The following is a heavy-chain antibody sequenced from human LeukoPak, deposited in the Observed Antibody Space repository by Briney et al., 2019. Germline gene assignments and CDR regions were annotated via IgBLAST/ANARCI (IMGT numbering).Heavy chain of an antibody. CDR2: IKQDGSKK. Sequence: PGGSLRLSCAASGFTFSSSAMSWVRQVPGKGLEWVANIKQDGSKKSYVDSVKGRFTISRDNAKNSLYLQMNSLRAEDTAIYYCTRVGYIDEGIDYWGQGTLVTVSS. CDR3: TRVGYIDEGIDY. J-gene: IGHJ4*02. V-gene: IGHV3-7*04. D-gene: IGHD5-24*01. CDR1: GFTFSSSA.